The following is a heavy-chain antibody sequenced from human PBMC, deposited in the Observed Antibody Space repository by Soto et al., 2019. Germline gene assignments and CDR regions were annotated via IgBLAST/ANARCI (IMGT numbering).Heavy chain of an antibody. V-gene: IGHV3-33*01. J-gene: IGHJ4*02. CDR1: GFSFSTYA. CDR3: ARGGKGSGSFSLDY. Sequence: QVQLVDSGGGVVQPGKSLRLSCVASGFSFSTYAMDWVRQAPGKGLEWVAVIWNDGNTQYYADSVKGRFAISRDNSGNTMYLQMTSLRADDTAMYYCARGGKGSGSFSLDYWGQGTRVIVSS. CDR2: IWNDGNTQ. D-gene: IGHD3-10*01.